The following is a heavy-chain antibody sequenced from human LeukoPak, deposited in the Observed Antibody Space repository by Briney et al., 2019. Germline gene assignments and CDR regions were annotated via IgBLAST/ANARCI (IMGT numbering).Heavy chain of an antibody. J-gene: IGHJ4*02. CDR2: INQDGSEK. CDR1: GFTFSSYS. Sequence: GGSLRLSCAASGFTFSSYSMNWVRQAPGKGLEWVANINQDGSEKFYMDSVKGRFTISRDNAKNSLCLQMNSLRAEDTAVYYCARACGGDCYLSDYWGQGTLVTVSS. CDR3: ARACGGDCYLSDY. D-gene: IGHD2-21*02. V-gene: IGHV3-7*01.